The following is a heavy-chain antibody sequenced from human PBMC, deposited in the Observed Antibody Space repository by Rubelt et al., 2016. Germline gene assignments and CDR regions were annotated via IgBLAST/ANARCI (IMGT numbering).Heavy chain of an antibody. CDR3: ATYCGSDPCYGWNYYGMDV. Sequence: EVQLVESGGGLVQPGGSLRVSCAASGFTFSSYWMSWVRQAPGKGLEWVANIKQDGSEKYYVDSVKGRFTISRDNAKNSLYLQMNSLRAEDTAVYYCATYCGSDPCYGWNYYGMDVWGQGTTVTVSS. J-gene: IGHJ6*02. CDR2: IKQDGSEK. CDR1: GFTFSSYW. D-gene: IGHD2-21*02. V-gene: IGHV3-7*01.